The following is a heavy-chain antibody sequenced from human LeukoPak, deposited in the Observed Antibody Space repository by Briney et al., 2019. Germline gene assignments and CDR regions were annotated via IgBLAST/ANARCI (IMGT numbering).Heavy chain of an antibody. Sequence: GGSLRLSCAASGFTFTNYAMAWVRQAPGKGLEWVSAISDSGGSTHYADSVKGRFTISRDNSKNTLFLQMNSLRDEDTAVYYCARDDQWLVRTYYDYWGQGTLVTVSS. CDR3: ARDDQWLVRTYYDY. V-gene: IGHV3-23*01. J-gene: IGHJ4*02. CDR2: ISDSGGST. CDR1: GFTFTNYA. D-gene: IGHD6-19*01.